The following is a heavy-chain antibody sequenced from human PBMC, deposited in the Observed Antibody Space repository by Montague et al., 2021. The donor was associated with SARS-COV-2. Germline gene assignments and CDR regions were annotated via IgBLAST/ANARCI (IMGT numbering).Heavy chain of an antibody. V-gene: IGHV4-31*03. CDR1: GASISSGGYY. Sequence: TLSLTCTASGASISSGGYYWSWIRQHPGKGLEWIGYIYYSGSTYYNPSLKSRVTISVDTSKNQFSLKLSSVTAADTAVYYCARVGRQQLVRLSGMDVWGQGTTVTVSS. D-gene: IGHD6-13*01. J-gene: IGHJ6*02. CDR3: ARVGRQQLVRLSGMDV. CDR2: IYYSGST.